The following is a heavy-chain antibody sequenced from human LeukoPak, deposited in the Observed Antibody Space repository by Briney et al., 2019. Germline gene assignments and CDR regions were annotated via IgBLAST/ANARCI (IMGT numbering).Heavy chain of an antibody. CDR2: INHSGST. V-gene: IGHV4-34*01. D-gene: IGHD3-10*01. CDR3: ARATYYYGSGSYYNGGYYYYMDV. J-gene: IGHJ6*03. CDR1: GGSFSGYY. Sequence: PSETLSLTCAVYGGSFSGYYWSWIRQPPGKGLEWIGEINHSGSTNYNPSLKSRVTISVDTSKNQFSLKLSSVTAADTAVYYCARATYYYGSGSYYNGGYYYYMDVWGKGTTVTVSS.